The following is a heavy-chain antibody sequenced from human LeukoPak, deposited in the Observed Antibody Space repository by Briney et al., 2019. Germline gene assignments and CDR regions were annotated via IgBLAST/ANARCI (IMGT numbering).Heavy chain of an antibody. CDR3: ATISYCTVCSCYGSGDI. J-gene: IGHJ3*02. D-gene: IGHD2-15*01. CDR1: GFTLSAYS. Sequence: PGGSLRLSCAASGFTLSAYSMNWVRQAPGKGLEWVSYISSSRTTIYYAGSVKGRFTISRDNAQNSLYLQMNSLRAEATAVYYCATISYCTVCSCYGSGDIWGQGTMVTVSS. V-gene: IGHV3-48*01. CDR2: ISSSRTTI.